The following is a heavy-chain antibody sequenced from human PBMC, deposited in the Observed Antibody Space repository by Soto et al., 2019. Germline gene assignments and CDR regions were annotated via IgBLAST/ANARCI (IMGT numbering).Heavy chain of an antibody. D-gene: IGHD3-16*01. J-gene: IGHJ4*02. Sequence: ASVKVSCQASGYTFTSYVMHWVRQAPGQRLEWMGWINAGNGNKKYSQKFQGRVTITRDTSASTAYMELSSLRSEDTAVYYCARAVGGPTSNLDYWGQGTLVTVSS. V-gene: IGHV1-3*01. CDR2: INAGNGNK. CDR1: GYTFTSYV. CDR3: ARAVGGPTSNLDY.